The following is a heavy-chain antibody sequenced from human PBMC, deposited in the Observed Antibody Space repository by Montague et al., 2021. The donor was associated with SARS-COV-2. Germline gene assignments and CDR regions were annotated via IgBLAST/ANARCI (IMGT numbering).Heavy chain of an antibody. CDR2: IYYSGST. CDR3: ARATRSRVVLNWFDP. CDR1: GGSISSGGYY. V-gene: IGHV4-31*03. Sequence: TLSLTCTVAGGSISSGGYYWSWIRQHPGKGLEWIGYIYYSGSTYYNPSLKSRVTISVDTSKNRFSLKLSSVTAADTAVYYCARATRSRVVLNWFDPWGQGTPVTVSS. J-gene: IGHJ5*02. D-gene: IGHD3-22*01.